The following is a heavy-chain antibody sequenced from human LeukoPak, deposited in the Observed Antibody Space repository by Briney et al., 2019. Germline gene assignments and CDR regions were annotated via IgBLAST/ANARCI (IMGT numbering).Heavy chain of an antibody. Sequence: SETLSLTCTVSGGSISSSSYYWGWIRQPPGKGLEWIGSIYYSGSTYYNPSLKSRVTISVDTSKNQFSLKLSSVTAADTAVYYCARDKKYYYDSSGPGHAFDIWGQGTMVTVSS. CDR1: GGSISSSSYY. J-gene: IGHJ3*02. CDR2: IYYSGST. CDR3: ARDKKYYYDSSGPGHAFDI. D-gene: IGHD3-22*01. V-gene: IGHV4-39*07.